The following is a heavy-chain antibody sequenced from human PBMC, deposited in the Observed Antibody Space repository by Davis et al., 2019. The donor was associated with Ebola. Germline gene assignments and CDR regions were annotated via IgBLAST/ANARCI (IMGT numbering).Heavy chain of an antibody. CDR1: GFTFSSYG. D-gene: IGHD3-22*01. CDR3: AKVAYYYDSSGTDY. J-gene: IGHJ4*02. CDR2: ISYDGSNK. V-gene: IGHV3-30*18. Sequence: GESLKISCAASGFTFSSYGMHWVRQAPGKGLEWVAVISYDGSNKYYADPVKGRFTISRDNSKNTLYLQMNSLRAEDTAVYYCAKVAYYYDSSGTDYWGQGTLVTVSS.